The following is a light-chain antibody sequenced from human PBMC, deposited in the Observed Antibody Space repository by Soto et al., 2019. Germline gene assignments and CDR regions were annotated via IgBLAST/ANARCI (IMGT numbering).Light chain of an antibody. J-gene: IGLJ1*01. V-gene: IGLV2-23*01. CDR2: EGT. CDR1: SSDVGTYNL. Sequence: QSVLTQPASVSGSPGQSITISCTGTSSDVGTYNLVSWYQQHPGKAPKLMVYEGTKRPSGVSNRFSGSKSGNTASLTISGLQAEDEADYYCCSHVGSSTYVLGNGTKVSVL. CDR3: CSHVGSSTYV.